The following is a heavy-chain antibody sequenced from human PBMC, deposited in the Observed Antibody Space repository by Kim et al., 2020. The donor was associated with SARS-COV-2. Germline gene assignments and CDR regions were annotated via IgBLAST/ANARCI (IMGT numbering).Heavy chain of an antibody. V-gene: IGHV4-39*01. CDR3: ASYYDYSGSEYFQH. CDR2: IYYRGNT. D-gene: IGHD3-22*01. Sequence: SETLSLTCTVSGGSITTYSYSWGWIRQPPGKGLKWIGNIYYRGNTYYNPSLKSRVTISGDTSKNQFSLSLSSVTAADTAVYYCASYYDYSGSEYFQHWG. J-gene: IGHJ1*01. CDR1: GGSITTYSYS.